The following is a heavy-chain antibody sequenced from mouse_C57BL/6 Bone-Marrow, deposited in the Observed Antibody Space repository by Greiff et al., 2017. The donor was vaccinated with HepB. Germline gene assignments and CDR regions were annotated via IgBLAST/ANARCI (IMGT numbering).Heavy chain of an antibody. CDR3: ARFITTFSRFDY. D-gene: IGHD1-1*01. CDR1: GYTFTSYG. J-gene: IGHJ2*01. CDR2: IYPRSGNT. Sequence: VKLMESGAELARPGASVKLSCKASGYTFTSYGISWVKQRTGQGLEWIGEIYPRSGNTYYNEKFKGKATLTADKSSSTAYMELRSLTSEDSAVYFCARFITTFSRFDYWGQGTTLTVSS. V-gene: IGHV1-81*01.